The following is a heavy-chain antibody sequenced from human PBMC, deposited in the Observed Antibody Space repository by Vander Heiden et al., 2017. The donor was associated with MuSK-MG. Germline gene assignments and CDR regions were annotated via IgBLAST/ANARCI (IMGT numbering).Heavy chain of an antibody. CDR3: ARGEYYDFWSGVWNYMDV. V-gene: IGHV3-11*01. D-gene: IGHD3-3*01. Sequence: QVQLVESGGGLVKPGGSLRLPCAASGFTFSDYYMSWIRQAPGKGLEWVSYISSSGSTIYYADSVKGRVTISRDNAKNSLYLQMNSLRAEDTAVYYCARGEYYDFWSGVWNYMDVWGKGTTVTVSS. J-gene: IGHJ6*03. CDR2: ISSSGSTI. CDR1: GFTFSDYY.